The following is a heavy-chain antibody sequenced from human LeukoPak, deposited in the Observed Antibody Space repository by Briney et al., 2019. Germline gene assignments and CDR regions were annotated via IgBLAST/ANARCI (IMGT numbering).Heavy chain of an antibody. D-gene: IGHD3-3*01. CDR3: AKVPFHGTGVVTVSYYGMDV. J-gene: IGHJ6*02. Sequence: GGSLRLSCAASGFTFSNAWMSWVRQAPGKGLEWVGRIKSKTDGGTTDYAAPVKGRFTISRDDSKNTLYLQMNSLRAEDTAMYYCAKVPFHGTGVVTVSYYGMDVWGQGTTVTVSS. V-gene: IGHV3-15*01. CDR2: IKSKTDGGTT. CDR1: GFTFSNAW.